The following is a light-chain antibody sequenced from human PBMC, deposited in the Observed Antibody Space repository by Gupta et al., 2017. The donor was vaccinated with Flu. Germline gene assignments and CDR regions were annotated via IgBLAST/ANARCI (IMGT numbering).Light chain of an antibody. J-gene: IGLJ3*02. Sequence: KTAKITVGGNKVGGKGVDWYHQQPAQAPVVVVYDDSDRHSGTPERFSGSNSGNTATVTISRVEPGEEADYYCQVANRRSDNAVFGGGTKLTVL. V-gene: IGLV3-21*03. CDR1: KVGGKG. CDR3: QVANRRSDNAV. CDR2: DDS.